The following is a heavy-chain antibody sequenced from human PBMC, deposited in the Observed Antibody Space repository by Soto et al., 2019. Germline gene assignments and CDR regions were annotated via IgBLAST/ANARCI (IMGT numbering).Heavy chain of an antibody. J-gene: IGHJ5*02. CDR3: ARGRGYSYGLDP. CDR2: ISYSGTT. CDR1: GDSISSVYNY. D-gene: IGHD5-12*01. Sequence: PSETLSLTCTVSGDSISSVYNYWSWIRRPPGEGLEWIGFISYSGTTSYSPSLKSRLAISLDTSKNQFSLSLTSVTAADTAVYYCARGRGYSYGLDPWGQGTLVTVS. V-gene: IGHV4-30-4*01.